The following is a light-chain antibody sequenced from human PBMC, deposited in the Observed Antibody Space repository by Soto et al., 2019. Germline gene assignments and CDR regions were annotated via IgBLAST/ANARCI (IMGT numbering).Light chain of an antibody. J-gene: IGKJ1*01. CDR1: QSVSSSY. CDR2: GAS. Sequence: EIVLTQSPGTLSLSPGERATLSCRASQSVSSSYLAWCQQKPGQAPRLLIYGASNRATGIPDRFSGSGSGTDFTLTISRLEPEDVAVYYCQQYEAVVTFGQGTKVDIK. V-gene: IGKV3-20*01. CDR3: QQYEAVVT.